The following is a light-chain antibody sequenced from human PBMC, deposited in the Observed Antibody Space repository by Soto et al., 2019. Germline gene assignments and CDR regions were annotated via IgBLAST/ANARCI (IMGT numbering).Light chain of an antibody. CDR3: ATWDDSLDAVV. CDR1: SSNIGSNT. CDR2: SNN. J-gene: IGLJ2*01. Sequence: QSLLTQPPSASGTPGQRVTISCSGSSSNIGSNTVNWYQQLPGTAPKLLIYSNNQRPSGVPDRFSGSKSGTSASVAISGLQSEDEADYYCATWDDSLDAVVFGGGTKVTVL. V-gene: IGLV1-44*01.